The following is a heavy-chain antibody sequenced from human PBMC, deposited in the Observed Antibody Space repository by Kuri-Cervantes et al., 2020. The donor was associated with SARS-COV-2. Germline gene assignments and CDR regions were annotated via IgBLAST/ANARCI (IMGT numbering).Heavy chain of an antibody. CDR3: ARDWNDYGYY. CDR2: LYRSGST. V-gene: IGHV4-38-2*02. D-gene: IGHD4-17*01. J-gene: IGHJ4*02. CDR1: GNSITSDFY. Sequence: SETLSLTCSVSGNSITSDFYWGWIRQPPGKGLEWIGSLYRSGSTHYNPSLESRVTMSVDTSKNQVSLRLTSVTAADTAIYYCARDWNDYGYYWGQGILVTVSS.